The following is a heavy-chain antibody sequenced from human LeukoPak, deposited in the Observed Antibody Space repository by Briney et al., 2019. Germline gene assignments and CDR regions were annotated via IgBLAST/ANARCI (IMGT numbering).Heavy chain of an antibody. V-gene: IGHV3-21*03. D-gene: IGHD1-26*01. CDR3: ARDGWVDY. Sequence: GGSLRLSRAASVFIFSSYSMNWVRQAPAKGLEGVSSISSSSSYIYFADSVKGRFTISRDNAKDSLYLQMNSLRAEDTAVYYCARDGWVDYWGQGTLVTVSS. CDR2: ISSSSSYI. CDR1: VFIFSSYS. J-gene: IGHJ4*02.